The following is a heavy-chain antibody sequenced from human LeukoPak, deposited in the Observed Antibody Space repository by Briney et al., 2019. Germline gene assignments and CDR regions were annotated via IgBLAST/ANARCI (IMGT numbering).Heavy chain of an antibody. CDR2: IYTSGST. J-gene: IGHJ4*02. Sequence: PSQTLSLTCTVSGGSISSGSYYWSWIRQPAGKGLEWIVRIYTSGSTNYNPSLKSRVTISVDTSKNQFSLKLSSVTAADTAVYYCARTSHGYAIFGVVSDYWGQGTLVTVSS. CDR1: GGSISSGSYY. CDR3: ARTSHGYAIFGVVSDY. D-gene: IGHD3-3*01. V-gene: IGHV4-61*02.